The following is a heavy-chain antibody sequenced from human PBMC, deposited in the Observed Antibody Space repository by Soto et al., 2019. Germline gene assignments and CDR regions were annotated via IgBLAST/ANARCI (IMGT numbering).Heavy chain of an antibody. CDR3: ASVETQRYYYGMDV. CDR1: GGTFSSYA. Sequence: QVQLVQSGAEVKKPGSSVKVSCKASGGTFSSYAISWVRQAPGQGLGWMGGIIPIFGTADYAQKVQGRVTITADESTSTADMELSSLRSEDTAVYYCASVETQRYYYGMDVWGQGTTVTVSS. CDR2: IIPIFGTA. D-gene: IGHD2-15*01. V-gene: IGHV1-69*12. J-gene: IGHJ6*02.